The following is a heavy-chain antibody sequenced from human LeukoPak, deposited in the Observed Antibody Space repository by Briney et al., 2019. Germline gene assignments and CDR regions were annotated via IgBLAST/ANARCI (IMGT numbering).Heavy chain of an antibody. CDR2: IKYDGSDK. J-gene: IGHJ4*02. V-gene: IGHV3-7*01. Sequence: GGSLRLSCVASGFTFRDYWMTWVRQAPGKGLECVANIKYDGSDKYYVDSVKGRFTICRDNAKNSVYLQMNSLRVEDTAVYYCARRNLFDYWGQGTVVTVSS. CDR1: GFTFRDYW. CDR3: ARRNLFDY. D-gene: IGHD1-14*01.